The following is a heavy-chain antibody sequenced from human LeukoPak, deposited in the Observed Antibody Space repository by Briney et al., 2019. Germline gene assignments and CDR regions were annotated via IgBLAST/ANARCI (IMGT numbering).Heavy chain of an antibody. Sequence: GGSLRFSCAASGFTFRSYWMSWVRQAPGKGLEWVARIKQDGSEKRYVDSVKGRFTISRDNAENSLYLQMNSLRTEDTAVYYCARRAYLSFDYWGQGTLVTVSS. CDR3: ARRAYLSFDY. V-gene: IGHV3-7*01. J-gene: IGHJ4*02. CDR2: IKQDGSEK. D-gene: IGHD2/OR15-2a*01. CDR1: GFTFRSYW.